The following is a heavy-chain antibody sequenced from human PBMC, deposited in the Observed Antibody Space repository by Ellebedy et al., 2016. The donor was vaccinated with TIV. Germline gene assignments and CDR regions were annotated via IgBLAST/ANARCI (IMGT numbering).Heavy chain of an antibody. V-gene: IGHV3-74*01. CDR3: ARDGIVGGTTEYYFDY. CDR2: INSDGSST. Sequence: GESLKISCAASGFTFSSYWMHWVRQAPGKGLVWVSLINSDGSSTSYADSVKGRFTISRDNAKNTLYLQMNSLRAEDTAVYYCARDGIVGGTTEYYFDYWGQGTLVTVST. J-gene: IGHJ4*02. CDR1: GFTFSSYW. D-gene: IGHD1-26*01.